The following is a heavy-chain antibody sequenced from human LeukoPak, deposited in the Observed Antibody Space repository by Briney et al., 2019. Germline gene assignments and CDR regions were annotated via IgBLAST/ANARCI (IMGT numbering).Heavy chain of an antibody. D-gene: IGHD3-10*01. V-gene: IGHV4-59*08. CDR1: GGSISSYY. CDR3: ARYVVSGAGTYYFDY. J-gene: IGHJ4*02. CDR2: INYSGST. Sequence: SQTLFLTCSVSGGSISSYYWSWIWQPPGKGLEWSGYINYSGSTNYNPSLKSRVTILVDTSKNQFSLRLRSVTAADTAVYLCARYVVSGAGTYYFDYWGQGSLVTVSS.